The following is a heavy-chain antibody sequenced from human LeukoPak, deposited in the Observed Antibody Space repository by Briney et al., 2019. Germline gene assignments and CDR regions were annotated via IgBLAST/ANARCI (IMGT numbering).Heavy chain of an antibody. CDR1: GGSFSGYY. CDR2: INHSGST. D-gene: IGHD3-22*01. CDR3: ARGRAHDSSGIPLDY. J-gene: IGHJ4*02. Sequence: SETLSLTCAVYGGSFSGYYWSWIRQPPGKGLEWIGEINHSGSTNYNPSLKSRVTISVDTSKNQFSLKLSSVTAADTAVYYYARGRAHDSSGIPLDYWGQGTLVTVSS. V-gene: IGHV4-34*01.